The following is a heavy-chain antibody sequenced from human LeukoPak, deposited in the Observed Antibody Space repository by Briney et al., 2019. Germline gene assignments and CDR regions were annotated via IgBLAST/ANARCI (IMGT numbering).Heavy chain of an antibody. Sequence: ASVKVSCKASGYTFTDYYIHWVRQAPGQGLEWMGWINPNGGGTNYAQKLQGRVTMTTDTSTSTAYMELRSLKSDDTAVYYCASLKNYYDSSGYLVTDAFDIWGQGTMVTVSS. V-gene: IGHV1-2*02. D-gene: IGHD3-22*01. CDR2: INPNGGGT. CDR1: GYTFTDYY. J-gene: IGHJ3*02. CDR3: ASLKNYYDSSGYLVTDAFDI.